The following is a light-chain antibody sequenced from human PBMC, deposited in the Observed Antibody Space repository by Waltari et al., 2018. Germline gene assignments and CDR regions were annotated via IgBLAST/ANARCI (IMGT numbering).Light chain of an antibody. Sequence: DIQMTQSPSSLSASVGDRVTINCRASQNISSQLNWYQQKPGKAPKHLIYASSRLQSGIPTRFSGSGSETDFTLTISSRQPEDLATYYCKQSDSTTLGPGTKVDLK. CDR2: ASS. V-gene: IGKV1-39*01. J-gene: IGKJ3*01. CDR3: KQSDSTT. CDR1: QNISSQ.